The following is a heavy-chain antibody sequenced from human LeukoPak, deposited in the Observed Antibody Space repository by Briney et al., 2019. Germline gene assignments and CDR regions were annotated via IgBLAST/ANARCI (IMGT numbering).Heavy chain of an antibody. D-gene: IGHD3-10*01. Sequence: GRSLRLSCAASGFTVSSNYMSWVRQAPGKGLEWVSVIYSGGSTYYADSVEGRFTISRDNSKNTLYLQMNSLRAEDTAVYYCARDLEIRGVDYWGQGTLVTVSS. CDR1: GFTVSSNY. J-gene: IGHJ4*02. CDR2: IYSGGST. V-gene: IGHV3-66*01. CDR3: ARDLEIRGVDY.